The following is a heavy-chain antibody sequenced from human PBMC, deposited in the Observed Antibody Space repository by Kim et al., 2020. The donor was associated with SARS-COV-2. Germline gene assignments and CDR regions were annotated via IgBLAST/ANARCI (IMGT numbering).Heavy chain of an antibody. J-gene: IGHJ5*02. D-gene: IGHD3-9*01. Sequence: SETLSLTCSVFGGSISGYYWSWFRQSPDKGLEYIGFVFYSGITDYNPSFTNRVSISVDTSTNYFFLKLNSVTAADPAGYFCARGLLILMAIFYIHPWGQG. V-gene: IGHV4-59*01. CDR3: ARGLLILMAIFYIHP. CDR1: GGSISGYY. CDR2: VFYSGIT.